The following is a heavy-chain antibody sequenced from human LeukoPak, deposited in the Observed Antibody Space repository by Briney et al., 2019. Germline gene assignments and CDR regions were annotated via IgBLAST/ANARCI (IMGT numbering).Heavy chain of an antibody. Sequence: PSETLSLTCTVSGGSISSYYWSWIRQPPGKGLEWIGNIDYSRDTNYNPSLRSRVTILEDKSRNQFSLKLNSVTAADTAVYYCARNGPHYYDKSGYLDSWGQGTLVTVSS. CDR3: ARNGPHYYDKSGYLDS. J-gene: IGHJ4*02. V-gene: IGHV4-59*03. CDR1: GGSISSYY. CDR2: IDYSRDT. D-gene: IGHD3-22*01.